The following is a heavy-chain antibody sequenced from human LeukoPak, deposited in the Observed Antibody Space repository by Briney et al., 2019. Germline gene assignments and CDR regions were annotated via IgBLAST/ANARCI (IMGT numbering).Heavy chain of an antibody. Sequence: GGSLRFSCTALGLTFTPTTSDGGRQAPGKGLEWVSAISGSGGSTYYADSVKGRFTISRDNSKNTLYLQMNSLRAEDTAVYYCTQETIREYDDKNGYYWGQGTLVTVSS. D-gene: IGHD2-8*01. CDR1: GLTFTPTT. J-gene: IGHJ4*02. V-gene: IGHV3-23*01. CDR2: ISGSGGST. CDR3: TQETIREYDDKNGYY.